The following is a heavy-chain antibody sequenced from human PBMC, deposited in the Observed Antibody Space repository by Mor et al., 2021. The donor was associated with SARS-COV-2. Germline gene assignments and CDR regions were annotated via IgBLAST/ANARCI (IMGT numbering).Heavy chain of an antibody. V-gene: IGHV3-66*01. J-gene: IGHJ6*02. D-gene: IGHD2-15*01. CDR2: T. CDR3: ARNVLSGYWSGAQVSGMDV. Sequence: TYHADSVKGRFTISRDNSKNTLYLQMNSLRTDDTAVYFCARNVLSGYWSGAQVSGMDVWGQGTTVTVSS.